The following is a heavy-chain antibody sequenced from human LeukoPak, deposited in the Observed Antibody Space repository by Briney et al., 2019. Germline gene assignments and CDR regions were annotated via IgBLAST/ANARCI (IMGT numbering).Heavy chain of an antibody. Sequence: GRSLRLSCAASGFIFDDHVMHWVRQAPGKGLEWVSSINWNGDKIGYADSVKGRFTISRDNAKNSLYLQMNSLGPEDTALYYCAKGGGIQLWLQYYFDHWGQGTLATVSS. CDR3: AKGGGIQLWLQYYFDH. D-gene: IGHD2-21*01. CDR2: INWNGDKI. V-gene: IGHV3-9*01. CDR1: GFIFDDHV. J-gene: IGHJ4*02.